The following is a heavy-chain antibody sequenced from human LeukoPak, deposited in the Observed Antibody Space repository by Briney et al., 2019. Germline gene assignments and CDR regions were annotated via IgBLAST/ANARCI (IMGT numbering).Heavy chain of an antibody. Sequence: SETLSLTCTVSGGSISSYYWSWIRQPPGKGLEWIGYIYYSGSTNYNPSLKSRVTISVDMSKNQFSLKLSSVTAADTAVYYCARTLDYGDYDPYYYGMDVWGQGTTVTVSS. CDR2: IYYSGST. J-gene: IGHJ6*02. CDR1: GGSISSYY. D-gene: IGHD4-17*01. V-gene: IGHV4-59*01. CDR3: ARTLDYGDYDPYYYGMDV.